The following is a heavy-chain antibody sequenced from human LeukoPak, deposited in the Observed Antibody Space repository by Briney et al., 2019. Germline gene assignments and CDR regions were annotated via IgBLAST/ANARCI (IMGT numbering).Heavy chain of an antibody. CDR3: ARALRDCSGGSCYSFDAFDI. Sequence: PSETLSLTCTVSGGSISSYYWSWIRQPPGKGLEWIGYIYTSGSTNYNPSLKSRVTISVDTSKNQFSLKLSSVTAADTAVYYCARALRDCSGGSCYSFDAFDIWGQGTMVTVSS. CDR1: GGSISSYY. V-gene: IGHV4-4*09. J-gene: IGHJ3*02. D-gene: IGHD2-15*01. CDR2: IYTSGST.